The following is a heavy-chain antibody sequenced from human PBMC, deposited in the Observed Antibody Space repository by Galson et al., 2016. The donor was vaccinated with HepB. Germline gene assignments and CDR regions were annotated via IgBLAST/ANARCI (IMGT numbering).Heavy chain of an antibody. CDR3: AKGVNQQHPYYFDS. D-gene: IGHD1-14*01. CDR1: GFTFSNYG. J-gene: IGHJ4*02. V-gene: IGHV3-33*06. CDR2: IWFDGRNK. Sequence: SLRLSCAASGFTFSNYGMHWVRQAPGKGLEWVAVIWFDGRNKYYADSVKGRFTISRDNSKNTLYLQMNSLRGEDTALYYCAKGVNQQHPYYFDSWGQGILVTVSS.